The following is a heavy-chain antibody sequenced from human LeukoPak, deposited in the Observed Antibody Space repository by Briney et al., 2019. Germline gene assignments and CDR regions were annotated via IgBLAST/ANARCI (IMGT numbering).Heavy chain of an antibody. J-gene: IGHJ4*02. D-gene: IGHD6-13*01. CDR3: ARSSSWEEY. V-gene: IGHV3-48*03. CDR2: ISSGGNTQ. Sequence: GGSLRLSCAASGFSLSSYEMNWIRQVPGKGLEWVSHISSGGNTQYYADSVRGRFTMSRDDAKNSLDLQMDSLRIEDTGVYYCARSSSWEEYWGQGTLVTVSS. CDR1: GFSLSSYE.